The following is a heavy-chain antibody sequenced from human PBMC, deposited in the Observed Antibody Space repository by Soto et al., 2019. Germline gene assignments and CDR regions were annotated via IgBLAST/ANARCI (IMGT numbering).Heavy chain of an antibody. Sequence: EVQLVESGGGLVQPGGSLRLSCAASGFTFSSYWMSWVRQAPGKGLEWVANIKQDGSEKYYVDYVKGRFTISRDNAKNYLYLQMHGLRAEDTAVYYCARESLRAEDGFWSGYYGRYYYYYMDVWGKGTTVTVSS. CDR2: IKQDGSEK. J-gene: IGHJ6*03. CDR3: ARESLRAEDGFWSGYYGRYYYYYMDV. V-gene: IGHV3-7*01. D-gene: IGHD3-3*01. CDR1: GFTFSSYW.